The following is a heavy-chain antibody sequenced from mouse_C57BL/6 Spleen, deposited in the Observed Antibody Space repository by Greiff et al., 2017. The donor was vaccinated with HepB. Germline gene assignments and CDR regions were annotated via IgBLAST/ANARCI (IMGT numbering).Heavy chain of an antibody. Sequence: QVQLKQPGAELVRPGSSVKLSCKASGYTFTSYWMHWVKQRPIQGLEWIGNIDPSDSETHYNQKFKDKATLTVDKSSSTAYMQLSSLTSEDSAVYYCARESFYDRGFAYWGQGTLVTVSA. J-gene: IGHJ3*01. CDR2: IDPSDSET. D-gene: IGHD2-3*01. CDR1: GYTFTSYW. CDR3: ARESFYDRGFAY. V-gene: IGHV1-52*01.